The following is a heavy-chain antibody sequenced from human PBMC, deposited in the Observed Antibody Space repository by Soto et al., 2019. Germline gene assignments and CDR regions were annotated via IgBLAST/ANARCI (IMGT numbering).Heavy chain of an antibody. CDR1: GFRFSRFA. V-gene: IGHV3-30-3*01. Sequence: QAQLVESGGGVVQPGRSLRLSCTASGFRFSRFAMHWVRQTPGKGLVWVAVISSDGSREYYADSVKGRFTISRDNSSNTLYLQMGSLGGDDTAVYFCGRARIGAAGTGAYFDYWGQGTLVTVSS. CDR3: GRARIGAAGTGAYFDY. J-gene: IGHJ4*02. CDR2: ISSDGSRE. D-gene: IGHD6-13*01.